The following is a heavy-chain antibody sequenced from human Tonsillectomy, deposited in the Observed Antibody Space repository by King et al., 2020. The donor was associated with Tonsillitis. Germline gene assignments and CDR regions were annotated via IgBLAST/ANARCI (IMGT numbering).Heavy chain of an antibody. CDR2: IIPIFGTA. D-gene: IGHD2-2*01. CDR3: AGVGFYCRSPSCPLVY. CDR1: GDTFSSYA. J-gene: IGHJ4*02. V-gene: IGHV1-69*01. Sequence: QLVQSGAEVKKPGSSVKVSCKASGDTFSSYAISWVRQAPGQGLEWMGGIIPIFGTANYAQKFQGRVTITADESTSTAYMELSSLRSEDTAVYYCAGVGFYCRSPSCPLVYWGQGTLVTVSS.